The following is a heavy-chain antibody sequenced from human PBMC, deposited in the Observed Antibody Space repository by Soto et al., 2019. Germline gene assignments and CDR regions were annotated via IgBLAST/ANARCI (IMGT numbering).Heavy chain of an antibody. Sequence: GGSLRLSCAASGFTFSSYWMSWVRQAPGKGLEWVANIKQDGSEKYYVDSVKSRFTISRDNAKNSLYLQMNSLRAEDTAVYYCARDQTRGGYYNYYYYGMDVWGQGTTVTVSS. CDR3: ARDQTRGGYYNYYYYGMDV. V-gene: IGHV3-7*03. CDR2: IKQDGSEK. D-gene: IGHD3-22*01. CDR1: GFTFSSYW. J-gene: IGHJ6*01.